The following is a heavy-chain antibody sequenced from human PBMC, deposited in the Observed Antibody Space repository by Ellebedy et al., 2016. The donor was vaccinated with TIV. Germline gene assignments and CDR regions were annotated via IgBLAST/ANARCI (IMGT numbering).Heavy chain of an antibody. CDR3: ARKETVLVTVEDYYYYMDV. CDR1: GGSISSYS. J-gene: IGHJ6*03. D-gene: IGHD2-21*02. V-gene: IGHV4-59*01. Sequence: SETLSLTCTVSGGSISSYSWTRIWLSPGKGLEWIGYIYYSGRTNYNPTLKSRVTISVDTSQNQFSLNLRSVSGAETAVYYCARKETVLVTVEDYYYYMDVWGKGTPVTVSS. CDR2: IYYSGRT.